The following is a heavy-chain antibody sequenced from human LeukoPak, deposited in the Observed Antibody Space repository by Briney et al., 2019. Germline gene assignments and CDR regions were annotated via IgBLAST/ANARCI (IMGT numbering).Heavy chain of an antibody. CDR2: IYTSGST. V-gene: IGHV4-61*02. CDR1: GGSISSSSYY. D-gene: IGHD1-1*01. Sequence: SETLSLTCTVSGGSISSSSYYWGWIRQPAGKGLEWIGRIYTSGSTNYNPSLKSRVTISVDTSKNQFSLKLSSVTAADTAVYYCARVGGVYWNDEGGWFDPWGQGTLVTVSS. CDR3: ARVGGVYWNDEGGWFDP. J-gene: IGHJ5*02.